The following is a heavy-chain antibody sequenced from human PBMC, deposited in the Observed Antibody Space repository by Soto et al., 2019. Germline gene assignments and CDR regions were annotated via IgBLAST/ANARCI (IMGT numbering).Heavy chain of an antibody. CDR1: GFTFSSFG. D-gene: IGHD3-3*01. V-gene: IGHV3-23*01. J-gene: IGHJ4*02. Sequence: GGSLRLSCAASGFTFSSFGMSWVRQAPGKGLEWVSAISGGIDTTHYADSVKGRFTISRDTSKNTLYLQMNSLRAEDTAVYYCARANFSTAYSPPHYWGQGTLVTVSS. CDR2: ISGGIDTT. CDR3: ARANFSTAYSPPHY.